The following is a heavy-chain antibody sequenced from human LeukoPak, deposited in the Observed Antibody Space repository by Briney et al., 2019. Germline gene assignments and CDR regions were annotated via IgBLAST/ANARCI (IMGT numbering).Heavy chain of an antibody. CDR3: ASRLEVSVFDY. CDR1: GGSISSSSYY. Sequence: SETLSLTCTVSGGSISSSSYYWGWIRQPPGKGLEWIGSIYYSGSTYYNPSLKSRVTISVDTSKNQFSLKLSSVTAADTAVYYCASRLEVSVFDYWGQGTLVTVSS. D-gene: IGHD5/OR15-5a*01. CDR2: IYYSGST. V-gene: IGHV4-39*01. J-gene: IGHJ4*02.